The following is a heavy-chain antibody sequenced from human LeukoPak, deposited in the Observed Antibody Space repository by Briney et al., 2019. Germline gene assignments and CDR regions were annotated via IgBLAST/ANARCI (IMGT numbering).Heavy chain of an antibody. Sequence: PSETLSLTCTVSGGSISSYYWSWIRQPPGKGLEWIGYIYYSGSTNYNPSLKSRVTISVDTSKNQFSLKLSSVTAADTAVYYCARGSGGSWYYYYMDVWGKGTTVTISS. J-gene: IGHJ6*03. CDR1: GGSISSYY. V-gene: IGHV4-59*01. CDR2: IYYSGST. D-gene: IGHD2-15*01. CDR3: ARGSGGSWYYYYMDV.